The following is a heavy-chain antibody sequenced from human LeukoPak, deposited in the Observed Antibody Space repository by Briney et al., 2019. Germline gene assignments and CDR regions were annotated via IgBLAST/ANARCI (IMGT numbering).Heavy chain of an antibody. J-gene: IGHJ4*02. V-gene: IGHV3-11*06. D-gene: IGHD2-8*02. CDR2: ISSRSTYI. CDR1: GFISSDYY. Sequence: GGSLRLSCTASGFISSDYYMSWIRQAPGKGLEGISYISSRSTYISDADSVKGRFTISRDNAKNLLFLQMNSLRVEDTALYYCARGGTGAFDYWGQGILVTVSS. CDR3: ARGGTGAFDY.